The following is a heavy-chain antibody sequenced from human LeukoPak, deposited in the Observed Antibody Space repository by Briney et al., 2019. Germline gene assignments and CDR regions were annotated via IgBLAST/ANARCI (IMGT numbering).Heavy chain of an antibody. Sequence: GGSLRLSCAASGFTFSSYSMNWVRQAPGKGLEGVSSISSSSSYIYYADSVKGRFTISRDNAKNSLYLQMNSLRAEDTAVYYCARGRGIAASYFDYWGQGTLVTVSS. CDR2: ISSSSSYI. V-gene: IGHV3-21*01. CDR1: GFTFSSYS. CDR3: ARGRGIAASYFDY. D-gene: IGHD6-13*01. J-gene: IGHJ4*02.